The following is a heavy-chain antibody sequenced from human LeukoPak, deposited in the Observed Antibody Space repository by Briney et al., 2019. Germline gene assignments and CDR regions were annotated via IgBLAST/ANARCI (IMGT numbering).Heavy chain of an antibody. CDR2: INPNSGGT. CDR3: ARGPSITMIRGGQWYYYMDV. V-gene: IGHV1-2*02. J-gene: IGHJ6*03. D-gene: IGHD3-10*01. CDR1: GYTFTGYY. Sequence: ASVKVSCKASGYTFTGYYMHWVRQAPGQGLEWMGWINPNSGGTNYAQKFQGRVTMTRDTSISTAYMELSRLRSDDTAVYYCARGPSITMIRGGQWYYYMDVWGKGTTVTISS.